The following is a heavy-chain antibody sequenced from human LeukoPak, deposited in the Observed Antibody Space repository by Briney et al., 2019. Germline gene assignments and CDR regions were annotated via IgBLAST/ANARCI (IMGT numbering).Heavy chain of an antibody. D-gene: IGHD3-3*01. J-gene: IGHJ3*02. CDR3: AKETRNYDFWSAPRGAFDI. Sequence: PGGSLRLSCAASGFTFSSYSMNWVRQAPGKGLGWVSSISSSSSYIYYADSVKGRFTISRDNAKNSLYLQMNSLRAEDTAVYYCAKETRNYDFWSAPRGAFDIWGQGTMVTVSS. V-gene: IGHV3-21*01. CDR2: ISSSSSYI. CDR1: GFTFSSYS.